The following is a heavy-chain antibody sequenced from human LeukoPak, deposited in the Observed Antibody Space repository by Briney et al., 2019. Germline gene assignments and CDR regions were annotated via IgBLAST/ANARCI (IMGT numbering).Heavy chain of an antibody. CDR1: GFTFSSYA. CDR2: IIVSGGST. CDR3: AREGAAYPFDY. J-gene: IGHJ4*02. Sequence: GGSLRLSCAASGFTFSSYAMSWVRQAPGKGLEWFSAIIVSGGSTYYADSVKGRFTISRDNAKKSLYLQMNSLRAEDTAVYYCAREGAAYPFDYWGQGTLVTVSS. D-gene: IGHD3-16*01. V-gene: IGHV3-23*01.